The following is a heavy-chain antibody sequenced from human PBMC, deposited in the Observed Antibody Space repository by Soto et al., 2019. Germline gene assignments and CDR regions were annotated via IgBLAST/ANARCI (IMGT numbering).Heavy chain of an antibody. Sequence: GESLKISCKGSGSSFAGYWIGWVRQMPGKGLEWMGIIYPGDSDTRYSPSFEGQVTISADKSISTAYLQWNSLKASDTAMYYCARHRGTMVRGVYYYYGLDVWGQRTTVTVSS. CDR3: ARHRGTMVRGVYYYYGLDV. CDR2: IYPGDSDT. V-gene: IGHV5-51*01. J-gene: IGHJ6*02. D-gene: IGHD3-10*01. CDR1: GSSFAGYW.